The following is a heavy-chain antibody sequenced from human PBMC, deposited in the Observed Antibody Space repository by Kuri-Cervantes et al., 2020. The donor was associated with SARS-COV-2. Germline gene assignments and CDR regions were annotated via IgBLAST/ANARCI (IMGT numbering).Heavy chain of an antibody. J-gene: IGHJ4*02. Sequence: TLSLTCTVSGGSISGYYWTWIRQPPGKALEWLALIYWDDDKRYSPSLKSRLTITKDTSKNQVVLTMTNMDPVDTATYYCAHRRIGGIAAPYFDYWGQGTLVTVSS. V-gene: IGHV2-5*08. CDR1: GGSISGYYWT. D-gene: IGHD6-13*01. CDR2: IYWDDDK. CDR3: AHRRIGGIAAPYFDY.